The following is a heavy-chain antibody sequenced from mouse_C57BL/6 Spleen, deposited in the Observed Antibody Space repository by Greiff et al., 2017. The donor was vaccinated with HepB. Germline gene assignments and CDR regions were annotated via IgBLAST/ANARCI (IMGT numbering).Heavy chain of an antibody. CDR2: IRNKANGYTT. Sequence: EVKLVESGGGLVQPGGSLSLSCAASGFTFTDYYMSWVRQPPGKALEWLCFIRNKANGYTTEYSASVKGRFTISRDNSQSILYIQMNALRAEDSATYYCARAYYYGSRGSFDYWGQGTTLTVSS. CDR3: ARAYYYGSRGSFDY. J-gene: IGHJ2*01. CDR1: GFTFTDYY. V-gene: IGHV7-3*01. D-gene: IGHD1-1*01.